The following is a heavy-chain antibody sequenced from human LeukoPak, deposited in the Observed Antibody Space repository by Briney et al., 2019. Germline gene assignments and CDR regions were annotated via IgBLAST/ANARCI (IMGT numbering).Heavy chain of an antibody. V-gene: IGHV4-59*01. J-gene: IGHJ4*02. CDR3: ARGGLSSWISFDS. CDR2: IYYSGGI. CDR1: GGSITSYY. D-gene: IGHD2-2*03. Sequence: SETLSLTCTVSGGSITSYYWNWIRQPPGKGLEWIGNIYYSGGINYNPSLRGRVTMSLDTSKNQFSLRLSSVTAADTAVYYCARGGLSSWISFDSWGQGTLVTVSS.